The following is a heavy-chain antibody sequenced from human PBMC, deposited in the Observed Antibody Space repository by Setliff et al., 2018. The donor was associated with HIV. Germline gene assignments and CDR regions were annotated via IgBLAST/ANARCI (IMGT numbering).Heavy chain of an antibody. CDR2: IYPGDSSS. Sequence: GESLKISCEGSGYSFSRYWIGWVRQMPGKGLEWMGVIYPGDSSSKYSPSFQGQVTISVDTSISTAYLQWNSLKAPDTAIYYCARHPIHTYGYGAFDFWGRGTLVTVSS. V-gene: IGHV5-51*01. CDR3: ARHPIHTYGYGAFDF. J-gene: IGHJ4*02. D-gene: IGHD5-18*01. CDR1: GYSFSRYW.